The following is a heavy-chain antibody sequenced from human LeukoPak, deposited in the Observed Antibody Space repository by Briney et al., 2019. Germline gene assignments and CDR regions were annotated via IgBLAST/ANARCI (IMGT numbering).Heavy chain of an antibody. J-gene: IGHJ4*02. CDR2: INHSGST. D-gene: IGHD3-10*01. CDR3: ARGPRKYYYGSRRYRPYFDY. CDR1: GGSFSGYY. V-gene: IGHV4-34*01. Sequence: PSETLSLTCAVYGGSFSGYYWSWIRQPPGKGLEWIGEINHSGSTNYNPSLKSRVTISVDTSKNQFSLKLSSVTAADTAVYYCARGPRKYYYGSRRYRPYFDYWGQGILVTVSS.